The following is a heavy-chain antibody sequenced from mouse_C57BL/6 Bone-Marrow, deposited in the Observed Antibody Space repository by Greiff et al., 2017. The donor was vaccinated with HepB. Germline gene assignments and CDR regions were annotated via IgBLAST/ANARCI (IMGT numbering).Heavy chain of an antibody. V-gene: IGHV5-12*01. CDR1: GFTFSDYY. D-gene: IGHD1-1*01. J-gene: IGHJ4*01. CDR2: ISNGGGST. CDR3: ARPYYYGSFYYYAMDY. Sequence: EVKLVESGGGLVQPGGSLKLSCAASGFTFSDYYMYWVRQTPEKRLEWVAYISNGGGSTYYPDTVKGRFTISRDNAKNTLSLQMSRLKSEDTAMYYCARPYYYGSFYYYAMDYWGQGTSVTVSS.